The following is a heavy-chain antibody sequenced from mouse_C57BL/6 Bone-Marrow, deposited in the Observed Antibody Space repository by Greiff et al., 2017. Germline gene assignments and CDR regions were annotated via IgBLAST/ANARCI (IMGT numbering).Heavy chain of an antibody. D-gene: IGHD2-4*01. V-gene: IGHV1-81*01. CDR1: GYTFTSYG. CDR2: IDPRSGNT. Sequence: VQLQQSGAELARPGASVKLSCKASGYTFTSYGISWVKQRTGQGLEWIGEIDPRSGNTYYNEQFKGKATLTADKSSSTAYMELRSLTSEDSAVXFYARAGDSYDYDGFFSCAMDDWGPGTTVTVSS. CDR3: ARAGDSYDYDGFFSCAMDD. J-gene: IGHJ4*01.